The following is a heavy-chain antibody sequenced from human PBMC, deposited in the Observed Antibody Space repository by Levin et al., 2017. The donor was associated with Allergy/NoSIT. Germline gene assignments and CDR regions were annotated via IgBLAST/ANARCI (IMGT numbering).Heavy chain of an antibody. J-gene: IGHJ3*01. CDR1: GLTFSSYA. CDR3: AKNVQWMEGAFDF. V-gene: IGHV3-23*01. D-gene: IGHD6-19*01. CDR2: ISGSGGST. Sequence: GGSLRFSCAVSGLTFSSYAMSWVRQAPGKGLEWVSGISGSGGSTRHADSVKGRFTISRDNFKSTLYLQMNSLRAEDTAVYYCAKNVQWMEGAFDFWGQGTMVTVSS.